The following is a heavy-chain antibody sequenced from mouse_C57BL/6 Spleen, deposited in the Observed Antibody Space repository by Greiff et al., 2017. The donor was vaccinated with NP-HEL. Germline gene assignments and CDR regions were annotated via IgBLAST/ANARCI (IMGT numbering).Heavy chain of an antibody. D-gene: IGHD2-4*01. J-gene: IGHJ1*03. V-gene: IGHV1-64*01. CDR2: IHPNSGST. CDR3: ARKSPIYYDYDGWYLDV. CDR1: GYTFTSYW. Sequence: QVQLQQPGAELVKPGASVKLSCKASGYTFTSYWMHWVKQRPGQGLEWIGMIHPNSGSTNYNEKFKSKATLTVDKSSSTAYMQLSSLTSEDSAVYYCARKSPIYYDYDGWYLDVWGTGTTLTVSS.